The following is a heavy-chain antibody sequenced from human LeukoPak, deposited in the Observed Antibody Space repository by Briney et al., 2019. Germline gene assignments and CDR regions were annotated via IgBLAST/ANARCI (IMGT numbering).Heavy chain of an antibody. CDR2: ISGSGGST. D-gene: IGHD3-10*01. J-gene: IGHJ4*02. Sequence: GGSLRLSCAASGFTFSSYAMSWVRQAPGKGLEWVSAISGSGGSTYYADSVKGRFTISRDNSKNTLYVQMNSPRAEDTAVYYCAGSQFGSGSYYNIDYWGQGTLVTVSS. CDR3: AGSQFGSGSYYNIDY. CDR1: GFTFSSYA. V-gene: IGHV3-23*01.